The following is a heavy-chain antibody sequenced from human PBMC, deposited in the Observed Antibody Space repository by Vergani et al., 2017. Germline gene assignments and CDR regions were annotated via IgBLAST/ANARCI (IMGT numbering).Heavy chain of an antibody. J-gene: IGHJ5*02. D-gene: IGHD6-19*01. CDR1: GGTFSSYT. CDR2: IIPILGIA. CDR3: ARDRPSTDSSGWYVSWFDP. Sequence: QVQLVQSGAEVKKPGSSVKVSCKASGGTFSSYTISWVRQAPGQGLEWMGRIIPILGIANYAQKFQGRVTITADKSTSTAYMELSSLRSEDTAVYYCARDRPSTDSSGWYVSWFDPWGQGTLVTVSS. V-gene: IGHV1-69*08.